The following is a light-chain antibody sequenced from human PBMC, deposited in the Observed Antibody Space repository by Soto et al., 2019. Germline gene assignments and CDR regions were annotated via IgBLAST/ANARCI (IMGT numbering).Light chain of an antibody. CDR3: QQYGSSPPWT. Sequence: EIVLTQSPGTLSLSPGERATLSCRASQSFSSRILAWYQQIPGQAPRLLIYGASSRAAGIPDRFSGSGSGTDFTLTISRLEPEDFAVYYCQQYGSSPPWTFGEGTKVVIK. CDR2: GAS. CDR1: QSFSSRI. V-gene: IGKV3-20*01. J-gene: IGKJ1*01.